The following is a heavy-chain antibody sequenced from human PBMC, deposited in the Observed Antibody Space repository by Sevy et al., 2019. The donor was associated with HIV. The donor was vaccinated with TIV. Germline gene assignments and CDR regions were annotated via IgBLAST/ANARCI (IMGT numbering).Heavy chain of an antibody. V-gene: IGHV3-21*01. Sequence: GGSLRLSCAASGFTFSSYSMNWVRQAPGKGLEWVSSISSSSSYIYYADSVKGRFTISRDNAKNSLYLQMNSLRAEDTAVYYCARASIYYDSSGYDYWGQRTLVTVSS. CDR2: ISSSSSYI. D-gene: IGHD3-22*01. CDR3: ARASIYYDSSGYDY. J-gene: IGHJ4*02. CDR1: GFTFSSYS.